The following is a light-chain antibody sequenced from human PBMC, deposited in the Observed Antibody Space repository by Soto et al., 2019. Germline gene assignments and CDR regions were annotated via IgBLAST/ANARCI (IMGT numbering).Light chain of an antibody. CDR2: TLS. Sequence: VLTQSPGNRSVSAGERGTLSCRASQSISSKFVAWYQQKPGQAPRLLIHTLSYRASGVPDRFSGSGSGTDFTLRISRVQHEDVGVYYCMQHIEYTITFGQGTRLEIK. CDR1: QSISSKF. CDR3: MQHIEYTIT. J-gene: IGKJ5*01. V-gene: IGKV3-20*01.